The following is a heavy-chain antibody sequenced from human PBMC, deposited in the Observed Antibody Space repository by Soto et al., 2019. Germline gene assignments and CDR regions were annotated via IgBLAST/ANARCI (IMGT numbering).Heavy chain of an antibody. CDR2: ISASGGST. CDR1: GFTFSTYA. Sequence: EVQLLESGGGLVQPGGSLRLSCAASGFTFSTYAMSWVRQAPGKGLVWVSVISASGGSTFYADSAKGRFTVSRDNSRNTLYLQVISLRVEDTAVYYCAKDLRTSTNYNYGMDVWGQGTTVTVSS. CDR3: AKDLRTSTNYNYGMDV. V-gene: IGHV3-23*01. J-gene: IGHJ6*02.